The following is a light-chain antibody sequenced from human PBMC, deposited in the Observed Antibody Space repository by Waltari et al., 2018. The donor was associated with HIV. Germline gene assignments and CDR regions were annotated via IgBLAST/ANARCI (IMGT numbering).Light chain of an antibody. CDR2: TNI. Sequence: QSVLTQPPSASGTPGQRVNISCSGGSSNIGSNPVHWYRQFPGEAPKLLIYTNIQRPSGVPDRFSGSKSGTSASLAISGLQSEDEADFYCVVWDDSLRSVLFGGGTRLTVL. CDR3: VVWDDSLRSVL. V-gene: IGLV1-44*01. J-gene: IGLJ3*02. CDR1: SSNIGSNP.